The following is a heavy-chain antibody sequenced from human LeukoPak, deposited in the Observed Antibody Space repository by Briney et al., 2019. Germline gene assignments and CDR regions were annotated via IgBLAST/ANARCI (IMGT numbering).Heavy chain of an antibody. CDR3: ARVTRTLCSGGSCYSGYFDY. Sequence: SETLSLTCTAAAGSISSGSYYWSWIRQPAGKGLEWIGRIYTSGSTNYNPSLKSRVTISVDTSKNQFSLKLSSVTAADTAVYYCARVTRTLCSGGSCYSGYFDYWGQGTLVTVSS. CDR1: AGSISSGSYY. CDR2: IYTSGST. V-gene: IGHV4-61*02. D-gene: IGHD2-15*01. J-gene: IGHJ4*02.